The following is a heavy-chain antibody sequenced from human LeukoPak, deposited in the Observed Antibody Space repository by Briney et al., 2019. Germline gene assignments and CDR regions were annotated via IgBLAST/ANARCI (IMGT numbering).Heavy chain of an antibody. CDR3: ARDLRTVADGSFDY. CDR1: GFTFSSYA. V-gene: IGHV3-23*01. CDR2: ISGSGGST. Sequence: AGGSLRLSCAASGFTFSSYAMSWVRQAPGKGLEWVSAISGSGGSTYYADSVKGRFTISRDNAKNSLYLQMNSLRAEDTAVYYCARDLRTVADGSFDYWGQGTLVTVSS. J-gene: IGHJ4*02. D-gene: IGHD6-19*01.